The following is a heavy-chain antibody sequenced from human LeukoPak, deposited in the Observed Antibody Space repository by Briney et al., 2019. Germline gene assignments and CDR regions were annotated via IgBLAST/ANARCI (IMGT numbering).Heavy chain of an antibody. CDR2: IRSKANNYAT. Sequence: GGSLRLSCATSGFTFSGSVVHWVRQASGKGLEWVGRIRSKANNYATTYAASVKGRFTISRDDSKNTAYLQMNSLKTEDTAVYYCSRLFTYSSGANFDYWGQGTLVTVSS. V-gene: IGHV3-73*01. J-gene: IGHJ4*02. D-gene: IGHD5-18*01. CDR1: GFTFSGSV. CDR3: SRLFTYSSGANFDY.